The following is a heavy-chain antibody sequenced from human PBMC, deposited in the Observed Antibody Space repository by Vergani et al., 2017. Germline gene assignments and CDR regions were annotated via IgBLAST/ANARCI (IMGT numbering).Heavy chain of an antibody. CDR1: GDSVRSAPY. CDR2: IHRSGST. D-gene: IGHD4/OR15-4a*01. V-gene: IGHV4-38-2*02. CDR3: ARHVEYGESNYPGDWFDP. Sequence: QVELQESGPGLVKPSKTLSVTCSVSGDSVRSAPYWGWIRRSPGKGLEWVGTIHRSGSTYYNPSFRNQVTMSVDTSKSQLSLRLASVTAADTALYYCARHVEYGESNYPGDWFDPWGQGTLVTVSS. J-gene: IGHJ5*02.